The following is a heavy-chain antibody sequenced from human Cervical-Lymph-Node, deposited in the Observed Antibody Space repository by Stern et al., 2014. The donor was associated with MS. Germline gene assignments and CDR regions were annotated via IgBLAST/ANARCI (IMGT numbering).Heavy chain of an antibody. J-gene: IGHJ4*02. Sequence: VQLVQARGGVVQPGRSLRLSCAASRFTFSIYAMHCVRQAPGKGLEWMAVISDDGNTKYYADSVKGRITISRDNSKDTLYLHLNNLTSEDTAVYYCAGGPYARSSWFDYWGQGTLVTVSS. V-gene: IGHV3-30-3*01. CDR1: RFTFSIYA. CDR2: ISDDGNTK. CDR3: AGGPYARSSWFDY. D-gene: IGHD6-6*01.